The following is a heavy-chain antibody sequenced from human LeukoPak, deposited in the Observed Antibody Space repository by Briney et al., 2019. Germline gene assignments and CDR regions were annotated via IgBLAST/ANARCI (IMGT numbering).Heavy chain of an antibody. D-gene: IGHD3-10*01. J-gene: IGHJ4*02. CDR3: ARDFKTPVRGVVGG. CDR2: IKQDGSEK. Sequence: PGGSLRLSCAASGFTFSDYSMVWVRQAPGRGPEWVANIKQDGSEKYYVDSVKGRFTISRDNAKNSLYLQMNSLRAEDTAVYYCARDFKTPVRGVVGGWGQGTLVTVSS. V-gene: IGHV3-7*01. CDR1: GFTFSDYS.